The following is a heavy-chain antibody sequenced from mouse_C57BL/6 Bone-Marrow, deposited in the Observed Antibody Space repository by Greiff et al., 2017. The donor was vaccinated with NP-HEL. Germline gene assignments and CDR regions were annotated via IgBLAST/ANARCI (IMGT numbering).Heavy chain of an antibody. CDR1: GYTFTSYW. D-gene: IGHD3-2*02. Sequence: VQLQQPGAELVKPGASVKLSCKASGYTFTSYWMQWVKQRPGQGLEWIGEIDPSDSYTNYNQKFKGKATLTVDTSSSTAYMQLSSLTSEDSAVYYCASTAQALRFAYWGQGTLVTVSA. V-gene: IGHV1-50*01. CDR2: IDPSDSYT. CDR3: ASTAQALRFAY. J-gene: IGHJ3*01.